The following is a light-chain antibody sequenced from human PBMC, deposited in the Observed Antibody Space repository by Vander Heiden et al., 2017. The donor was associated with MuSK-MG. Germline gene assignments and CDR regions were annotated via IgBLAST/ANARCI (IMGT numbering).Light chain of an antibody. CDR2: SNN. Sequence: QSVLTQPPSASGTPGQRVTISCSGSSSNIGSNTVNWYQQLPGTAPKLLIYSNNQRPSGVPDRFSGSKSGNSASLAISGLQSEDEADDYCAAWDDSLNGPYVVFGGGTKLTVL. V-gene: IGLV1-44*01. CDR1: SSNIGSNT. CDR3: AAWDDSLNGPYVV. J-gene: IGLJ2*01.